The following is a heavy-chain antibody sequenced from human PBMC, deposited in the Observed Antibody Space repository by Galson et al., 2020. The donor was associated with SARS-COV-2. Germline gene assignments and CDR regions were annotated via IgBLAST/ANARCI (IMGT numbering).Heavy chain of an antibody. V-gene: IGHV3-66*02. Sequence: ASVKVSCAASGFTVSSNYMSWVRQAPGKGLEWVSVTYSGGSTYYADSVKGRFTISRDNSKNTLYFQMNSLRAEDTAVYYCARSGFYDTIARKDYYYMDVWGKGTSVTVSS. CDR3: ARSGFYDTIARKDYYYMDV. CDR2: TYSGGST. CDR1: GFTVSSNY. D-gene: IGHD3-22*01. J-gene: IGHJ6*03.